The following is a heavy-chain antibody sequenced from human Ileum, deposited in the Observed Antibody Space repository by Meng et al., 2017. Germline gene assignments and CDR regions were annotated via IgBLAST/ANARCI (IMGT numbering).Heavy chain of an antibody. D-gene: IGHD3/OR15-3a*01. V-gene: IGHV4-31*03. CDR1: GGSISSGGYY. CDR3: ARVRRGLGLRFDP. Sequence: QVQLQESGPGLVKPSQTLSLTFTVSGGSISSGGYYWGWIRQHPGKGLEWIGYIFYSGSTYYNSSLKSRINISVDTSKNQFSLKVSSVTAADTAVYYCARVRRGLGLRFDPWGQGTLVTVSS. CDR2: IFYSGST. J-gene: IGHJ5*02.